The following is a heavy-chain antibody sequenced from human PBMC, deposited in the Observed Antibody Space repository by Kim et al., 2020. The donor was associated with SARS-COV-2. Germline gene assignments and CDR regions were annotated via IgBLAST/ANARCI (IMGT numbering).Heavy chain of an antibody. CDR3: ARTIVVVAAALNWFGT. CDR1: GGSISSSSYY. D-gene: IGHD2-2*01. J-gene: IGHJ5*01. V-gene: IGHV4-39*01. CDR2: IDYSGST. Sequence: SETLSLTCIVSGGSISSSSYYWGRHRQPPGKGLEWVGSIDYSGSTYCNSSLKSRVTRYVDTSQNQFSLKLSCVTAADTAVYYCARTIVVVAAALNWFGT.